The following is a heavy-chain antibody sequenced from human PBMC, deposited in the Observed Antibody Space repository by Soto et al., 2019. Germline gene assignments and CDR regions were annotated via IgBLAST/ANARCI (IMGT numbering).Heavy chain of an antibody. CDR3: ASLPVISGWPFDY. CDR1: GAYVSSEAYY. V-gene: IGHV4-61*08. CDR2: IHPRGRT. Sequence: QVQLQESGPGLVKPSETLSLTCIVSGAYVSSEAYYWTWIRQSPGKGLEWIEYIHPRGRTEYNPYLPSRVTISLDKSKNQVSLRVPSVTAADTAVFFCASLPVISGWPFDYWGKGALVTVSS. J-gene: IGHJ4*02. D-gene: IGHD6-25*01.